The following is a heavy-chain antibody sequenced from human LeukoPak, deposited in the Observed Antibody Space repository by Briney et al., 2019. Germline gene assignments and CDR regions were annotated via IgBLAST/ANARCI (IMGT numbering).Heavy chain of an antibody. CDR3: ARTNYMGYFDY. J-gene: IGHJ4*02. D-gene: IGHD1-7*01. CDR2: IYYSGGT. CDR1: GGSISSYY. V-gene: IGHV4-59*01. Sequence: SETLSLTCTVSGGSISSYYWSWIRQPPGKGLEWIGYIYYSGGTNYNPSLKSRVTISVDTSKNQFSLKLSSVTAADTAVYYCARTNYMGYFDYWGQGTLVTVSS.